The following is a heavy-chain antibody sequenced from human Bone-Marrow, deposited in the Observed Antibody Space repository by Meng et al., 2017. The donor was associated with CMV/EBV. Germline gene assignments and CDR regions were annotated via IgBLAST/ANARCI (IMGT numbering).Heavy chain of an antibody. Sequence: GESLKISCAGSGFTFSRYAMHWVRQAPGKGLELVAVIVYDGSNKYYADSVKGRFTISRDNSKNALYLQMNSLRAEDTAVYYCARPYRFSNHYYYYGMDVWGQGTTVTVSS. J-gene: IGHJ6*02. D-gene: IGHD4-11*01. CDR1: GFTFSRYA. CDR2: IVYDGSNK. V-gene: IGHV3-30*04. CDR3: ARPYRFSNHYYYYGMDV.